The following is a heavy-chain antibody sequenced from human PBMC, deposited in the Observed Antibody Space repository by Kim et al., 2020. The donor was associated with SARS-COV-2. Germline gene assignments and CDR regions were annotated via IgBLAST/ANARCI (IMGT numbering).Heavy chain of an antibody. CDR1: GFSLSTSGVG. J-gene: IGHJ5*02. D-gene: IGHD1-26*01. V-gene: IGHV2-5*02. CDR2: IYWDDDK. CDR3: AHRDYSDFSSNWFDP. Sequence: SGPTLVNPTQTLTLTCTFSGFSLSTSGVGVGWIRQPPGKALEWLALIYWDDDKRFSPSLNSRLTITMDTSKNQVVLTMTNMDPVDTATYYCAHRDYSDFSSNWFDPWGQGTLVTVSS.